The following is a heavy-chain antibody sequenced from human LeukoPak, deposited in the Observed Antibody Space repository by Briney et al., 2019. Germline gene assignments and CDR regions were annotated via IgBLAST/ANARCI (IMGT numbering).Heavy chain of an antibody. J-gene: IGHJ4*02. V-gene: IGHV3-30*02. Sequence: GGSLRLSCAASGFTFSSYGMHWVRQAPGKGLEWVAFIRYDGSNKYYADSVKGRFTISRDNSKNTLYLQMNSLRAEDTAVYYCAKVPYYYDSTPQYYFDYWGQGTLVTVSS. CDR3: AKVPYYYDSTPQYYFDY. CDR1: GFTFSSYG. CDR2: IRYDGSNK. D-gene: IGHD3-22*01.